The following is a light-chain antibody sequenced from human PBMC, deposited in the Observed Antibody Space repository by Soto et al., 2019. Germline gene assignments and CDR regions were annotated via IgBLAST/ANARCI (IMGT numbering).Light chain of an antibody. V-gene: IGKV3-15*01. CDR2: GAS. CDR3: QQYYNWPPIT. Sequence: EIVMTQSPATLSVSPGERATLSCRASQSVTNSLAWYQQKPGQAPRLLIFGASTRATGIPARFSGSGSGTEFTLTISSLQSEDFAVYYCQQYYNWPPITFGQGTRLEIK. CDR1: QSVTNS. J-gene: IGKJ5*01.